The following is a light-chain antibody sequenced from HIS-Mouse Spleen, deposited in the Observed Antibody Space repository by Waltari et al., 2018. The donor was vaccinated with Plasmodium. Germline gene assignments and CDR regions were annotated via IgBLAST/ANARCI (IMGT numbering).Light chain of an antibody. V-gene: IGLV2-23*01. CDR1: SSDVGSYNL. CDR3: CSYAGSSTLV. J-gene: IGLJ2*01. CDR2: EGS. Sequence: QSALTQPASVSGSPGQSITISCPGTSSDVGSYNLVSWYQQHPGKAPKPMVYEGSKRPAGVSKRFSGSKSGNTASLTSSGLQAEDEADYYCCSYAGSSTLVFGGGTKLTVL.